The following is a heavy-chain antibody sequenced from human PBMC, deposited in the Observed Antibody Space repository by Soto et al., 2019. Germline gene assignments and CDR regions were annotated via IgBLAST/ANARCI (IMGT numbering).Heavy chain of an antibody. CDR1: GFTFSTYI. D-gene: IGHD6-13*01. V-gene: IGHV3-21*01. Sequence: EVQLVESGGGLVKPGGSLRLSCAASGFTFSTYIMHWVRQAPGKGLDWVSSISSDSSYIYYADSVKGRFTVSRDNAKNSLYLQMNSLSAADTAMYCWARDRAAGGDCWGQGTLVTVSS. CDR2: ISSDSSYI. J-gene: IGHJ4*02. CDR3: ARDRAAGGDC.